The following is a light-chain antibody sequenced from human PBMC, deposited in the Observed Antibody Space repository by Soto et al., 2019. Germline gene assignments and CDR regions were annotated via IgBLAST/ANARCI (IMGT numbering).Light chain of an antibody. CDR1: QSVSSN. V-gene: IGKV3-15*01. CDR2: GAS. J-gene: IGKJ5*01. Sequence: EIVMTQSPATLPVSPGERATLSCRASQSVSSNLAWYQQKPGQAPRLLIYGASTRATGIPARFSGSGSGTEFTLTISSLQSEDFAVYYCQQYNNWPPIFGQGTRLEIK. CDR3: QQYNNWPPI.